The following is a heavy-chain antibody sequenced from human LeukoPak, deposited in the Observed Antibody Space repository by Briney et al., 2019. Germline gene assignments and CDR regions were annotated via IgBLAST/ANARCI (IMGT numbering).Heavy chain of an antibody. CDR2: IYYSGST. CDR3: ARDGFGELGAFDI. V-gene: IGHV4-39*07. J-gene: IGHJ3*02. Sequence: TSETLSLTCTVSGGSISSSSYYWGWIRQPPGKGLGWIGSIYYSGSTYYNPSLKSRVTISVDTSKNQFSLKLSSVTAADTAVYYCARDGFGELGAFDIRGQGTMVTVSS. CDR1: GGSISSSSYY. D-gene: IGHD3-10*01.